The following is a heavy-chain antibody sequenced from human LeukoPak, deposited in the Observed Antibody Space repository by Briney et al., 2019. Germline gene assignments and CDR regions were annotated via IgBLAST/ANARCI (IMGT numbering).Heavy chain of an antibody. J-gene: IGHJ4*02. Sequence: PSETLSLTCTVSGVSISSSNSYWGWIRQPPGKGLEWIGSIYYSGNTYYNASLKSQVSISIDTSKNQFSLKLTSVTAADTAVYYCARDHSYGQWGYFDYWGQGTLVTVSS. CDR2: IYYSGNT. CDR3: ARDHSYGQWGYFDY. D-gene: IGHD5-18*01. CDR1: GVSISSSNSY. V-gene: IGHV4-39*02.